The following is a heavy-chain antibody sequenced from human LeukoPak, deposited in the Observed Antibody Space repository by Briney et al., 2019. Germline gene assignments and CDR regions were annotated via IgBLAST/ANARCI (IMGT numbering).Heavy chain of an antibody. J-gene: IGHJ4*02. Sequence: GGSLRLSCAASEFSVGSNYMTGVRQAPGKGLEWVSLIYSGGSPYYADSEKGRFTICRDNSKNTLYLQMNSLRAEDTAVYYCARGTSGYHNTGGQGTLGTVSS. D-gene: IGHD5-12*01. CDR3: ARGTSGYHNT. CDR1: EFSVGSNY. CDR2: IYSGGSP. V-gene: IGHV3-66*01.